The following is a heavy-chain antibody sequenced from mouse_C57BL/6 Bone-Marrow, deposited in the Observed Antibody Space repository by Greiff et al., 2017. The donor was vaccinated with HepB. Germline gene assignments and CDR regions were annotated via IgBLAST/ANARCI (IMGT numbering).Heavy chain of an antibody. CDR1: GYTFTSYW. V-gene: IGHV1-61*01. Sequence: QVQLQQPGAELVRPGSSVKLSCQASGYTFTSYWMDWVKQRPGQGLEWIGNIYPSDSETHYNQKFKDKATLTVDKSSITAYMQLSSLTSEDSAVYYCARSGTDWYFDVWGTGTTVTVSS. CDR2: IYPSDSET. J-gene: IGHJ1*03. D-gene: IGHD4-1*01. CDR3: ARSGTDWYFDV.